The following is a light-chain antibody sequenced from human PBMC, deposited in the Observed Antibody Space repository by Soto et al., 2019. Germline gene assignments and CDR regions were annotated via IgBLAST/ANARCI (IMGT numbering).Light chain of an antibody. CDR3: TAWDDSLRGWM. J-gene: IGLJ3*02. V-gene: IGLV1-47*02. Sequence: QPVLTQSPSASGTPGQRVTISCSGSSSNVGSNHVHWYQQLPGTAPKLLLSDNDQRPSGVPDRFSGSKSGTSASLAISGLRSEDEADYYCTAWDDSLRGWMFGGGTKLTVL. CDR1: SSNVGSNH. CDR2: DND.